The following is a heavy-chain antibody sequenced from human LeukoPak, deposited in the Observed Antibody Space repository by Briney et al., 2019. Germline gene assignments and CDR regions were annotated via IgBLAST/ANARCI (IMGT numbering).Heavy chain of an antibody. Sequence: GASVNLSCKASGFTFTTSAVQWVRQARGQRLEWIGWIVVGSGNRNYEQKFLERVTITRDMSTSTAYMALSRLRSEDTAVYYCAARTNYYDSSGHRVCFDIWGQGTMVIV. V-gene: IGHV1-58*01. CDR1: GFTFTTSA. J-gene: IGHJ3*02. D-gene: IGHD3-22*01. CDR2: IVVGSGNR. CDR3: AARTNYYDSSGHRVCFDI.